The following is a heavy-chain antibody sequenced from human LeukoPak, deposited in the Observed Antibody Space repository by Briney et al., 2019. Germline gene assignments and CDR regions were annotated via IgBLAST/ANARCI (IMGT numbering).Heavy chain of an antibody. J-gene: IGHJ5*02. CDR3: ARDIGYPSGGLLGLFDP. CDR1: GFTFSSYW. V-gene: IGHV3-7*01. D-gene: IGHD3-10*01. Sequence: PGGSLRLSCAASGFTFSSYWMSWVRQAPGKGLEWVANIKQDGSEKYYVDSVKGRFTISRDNAKNSLYLQMNSLRAEDTAVYYCARDIGYPSGGLLGLFDPWGQGTLVTVSS. CDR2: IKQDGSEK.